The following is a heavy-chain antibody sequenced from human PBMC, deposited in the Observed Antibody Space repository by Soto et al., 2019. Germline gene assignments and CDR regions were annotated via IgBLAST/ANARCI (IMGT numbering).Heavy chain of an antibody. D-gene: IGHD3-22*01. CDR3: ARPYYYDSSGYLDY. Sequence: GGSVRLSCAASGFTFSRYGMHWVRQAPGKGLEWVAVISSDGSNKYYGDSVKGRFTISRDNSKNTLYLQLNSLRTEDTAVYYCARPYYYDSSGYLDYWGQGTLVTVSS. CDR2: ISSDGSNK. CDR1: GFTFSRYG. J-gene: IGHJ4*02. V-gene: IGHV3-30*03.